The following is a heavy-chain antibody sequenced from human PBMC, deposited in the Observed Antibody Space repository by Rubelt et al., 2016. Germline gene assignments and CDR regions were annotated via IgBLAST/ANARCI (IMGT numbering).Heavy chain of an antibody. CDR3: ARGIEAGTPYYFDY. Sequence: LVESGGGLVQPGGSLRLSCAASGFTFSSYSMNWVRQAPGKGLEWVSYISSSSSTIYYADSVKGRFTISRHNSKNTLYLQMNSLRAEDTAVYYCARGIEAGTPYYFDYWGQGTLVTVSS. J-gene: IGHJ4*02. V-gene: IGHV3-48*01. CDR2: ISSSSSTI. D-gene: IGHD6-13*01. CDR1: GFTFSSYS.